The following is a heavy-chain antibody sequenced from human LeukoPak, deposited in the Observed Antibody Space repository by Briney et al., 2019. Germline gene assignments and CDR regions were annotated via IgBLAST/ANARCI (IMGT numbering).Heavy chain of an antibody. D-gene: IGHD3-9*01. CDR2: INPNSGGT. J-gene: IGHJ3*02. CDR3: ARPHYDILTGYRSYDAFDI. Sequence: ASVKVSCKASVYTFTGYYMHWVRQAAGQGLEWMGRINPNSGGTNYAQKFQGRVTMTRDTSISTDYMELRRLRSDDTAVYYCARPHYDILTGYRSYDAFDIWGQGTMVTVSS. CDR1: VYTFTGYY. V-gene: IGHV1-2*06.